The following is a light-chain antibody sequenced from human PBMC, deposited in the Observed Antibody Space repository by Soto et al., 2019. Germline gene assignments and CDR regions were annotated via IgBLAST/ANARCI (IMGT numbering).Light chain of an antibody. Sequence: DIQMTQSPSSLSASVGDRVTITCRASQSINNYLNWYQQKPGKAPKLLIYAASSLQSGVPSRFSGSRPGPDFTVTILSLKHQHFGTDASQQSQITSMTFGLRTPVE. CDR3: QQSQITSMT. J-gene: IGKJ1*01. CDR2: AAS. V-gene: IGKV1-39*01. CDR1: QSINNY.